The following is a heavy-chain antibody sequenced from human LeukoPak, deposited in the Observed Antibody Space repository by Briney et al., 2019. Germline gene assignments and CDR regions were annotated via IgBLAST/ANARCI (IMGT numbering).Heavy chain of an antibody. V-gene: IGHV7-4-1*01. CDR1: GYTFTSYA. CDR3: ARYCSSTSCYSWFDP. CDR2: INTNTGNP. D-gene: IGHD2-2*01. J-gene: IGHJ5*02. Sequence: ASVKVSCTASGYTFTSYAMNWARQAPGQGLEWMGWINTNTGNPTYAQGFTGRFVFSLDTSVSTAYLQICSLKAEDTAVYYCARYCSSTSCYSWFDPWGQGTLVTVSS.